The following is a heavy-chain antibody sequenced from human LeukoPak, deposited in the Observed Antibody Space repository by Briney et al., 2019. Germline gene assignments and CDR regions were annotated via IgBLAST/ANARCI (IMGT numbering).Heavy chain of an antibody. J-gene: IGHJ4*02. CDR1: GFTFGDYS. Sequence: GRSLRLSCRASGFTFGDYSMIWVRQAPGRGLEWVGFITSKAYGGTTEYAAPVKGRFTISRDDSKSIAYLQMNSLKTEDTAVYYCTSVGVYWGQGTLVTVSS. CDR3: TSVGVY. CDR2: ITSKAYGGTT. V-gene: IGHV3-49*04. D-gene: IGHD2-15*01.